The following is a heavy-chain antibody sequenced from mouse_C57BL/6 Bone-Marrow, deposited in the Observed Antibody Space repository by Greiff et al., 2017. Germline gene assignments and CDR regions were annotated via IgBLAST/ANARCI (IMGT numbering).Heavy chain of an antibody. V-gene: IGHV1-69*01. CDR1: GYTFTSYW. CDR2: IDPSDSYT. D-gene: IGHD1-1*01. Sequence: VQLQQPGAELVMPGASVKLSCKASGYTFTSYWMHWVKQRPGQGLEWIGEIDPSDSYTNYNQKFKGKSTLTVDKSSSTAYMQLSSLTSEDSAVYYCARRGLSTVVAHYDVWGTGTTVTVSS. J-gene: IGHJ1*03. CDR3: ARRGLSTVVAHYDV.